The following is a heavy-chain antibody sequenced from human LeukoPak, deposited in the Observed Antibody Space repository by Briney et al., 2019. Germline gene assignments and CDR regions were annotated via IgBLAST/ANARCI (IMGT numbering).Heavy chain of an antibody. CDR2: MNPNSGST. D-gene: IGHD5-12*01. Sequence: ASVTVSCKASGYTFTSYDINWVRQASGQGLEWMGWMNPNSGSTGYAQKFQGRVTITRNTSISTAYMELSGLRSEDTAVYYCARGRSTGYPYYFEYWGQGTLVTVSS. CDR3: ARGRSTGYPYYFEY. V-gene: IGHV1-8*03. J-gene: IGHJ4*02. CDR1: GYTFTSYD.